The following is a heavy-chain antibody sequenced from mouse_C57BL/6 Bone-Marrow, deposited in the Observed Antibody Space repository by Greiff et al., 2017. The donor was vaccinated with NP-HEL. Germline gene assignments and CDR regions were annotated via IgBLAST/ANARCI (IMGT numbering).Heavy chain of an antibody. V-gene: IGHV1-26*01. CDR1: GYTFTDYY. D-gene: IGHD1-1*01. CDR3: ARFITTVVATPDY. Sequence: EVQLQQSGPELVKPGASVKISCKASGYTFTDYYMNWVKQSHGKSLEWIGDINPNNGGTSYNQKFKGKATLTVDKSSSTAYMELRSLTSEDSAVYYCARFITTVVATPDYWGQGTTLTVSS. J-gene: IGHJ2*01. CDR2: INPNNGGT.